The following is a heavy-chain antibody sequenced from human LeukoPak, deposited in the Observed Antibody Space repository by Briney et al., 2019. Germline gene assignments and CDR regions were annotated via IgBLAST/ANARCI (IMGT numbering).Heavy chain of an antibody. CDR3: ARGGAARPDY. Sequence: GGSLRLSCAASGFTFSNYEMHWVRQAPGKGLEWVSYISSSSNNIAYADSVKGRFTISRDNVKNSLYLQINSLRVEDTSVYYCARGGAARPDYWGQGTLVTVSS. CDR2: ISSSSNNI. V-gene: IGHV3-48*03. J-gene: IGHJ4*02. CDR1: GFTFSNYE. D-gene: IGHD6-6*01.